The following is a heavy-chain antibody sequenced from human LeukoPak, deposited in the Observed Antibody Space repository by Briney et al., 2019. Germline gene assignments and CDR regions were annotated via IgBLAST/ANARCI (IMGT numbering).Heavy chain of an antibody. CDR2: IRYDGTNK. J-gene: IGHJ4*02. V-gene: IGHV3-30*02. D-gene: IGHD3/OR15-3a*01. Sequence: XGSLXXSXTASGFIFSNYGMHWVRQAPGKGLEWVTFIRYDGTNKYSVDSVKGRFTISRDNSKNTLYLQMNSLRVEDTAVYYCAKGMDWNPATLPDYWGQGTLVTVSS. CDR3: AKGMDWNPATLPDY. CDR1: GFIFSNYG.